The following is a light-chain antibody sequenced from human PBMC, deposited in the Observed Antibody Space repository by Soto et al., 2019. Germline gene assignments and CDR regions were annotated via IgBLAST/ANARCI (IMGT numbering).Light chain of an antibody. J-gene: IGKJ2*01. CDR3: QRYNDWPFT. Sequence: EIVMTQSPATLSVSPGERVTLSCRASESLSTYLAWYQQKPGQAPRLLIYGASTKATGIPARFSGSGSATDFTLTISSLQSEDCAVYYCQRYNDWPFTFGQGTKLEI. V-gene: IGKV3-15*01. CDR2: GAS. CDR1: ESLSTY.